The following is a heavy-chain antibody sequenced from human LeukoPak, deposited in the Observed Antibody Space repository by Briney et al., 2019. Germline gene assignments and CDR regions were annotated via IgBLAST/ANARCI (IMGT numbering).Heavy chain of an antibody. CDR3: SKGEVLWYDYGDYPRRYFDC. Sequence: GGSLRLSCAASGFTFSSYAMSWVRQAPGKGLEWVSAISGSGGSTYYADSVKGRFPISRENSKNTLHLQMNSRRGEDKAVYYWSKGEVLWYDYGDYPRRYFDCWGQGTLVTVSS. V-gene: IGHV3-23*01. CDR2: ISGSGGST. D-gene: IGHD4-17*01. J-gene: IGHJ4*02. CDR1: GFTFSSYA.